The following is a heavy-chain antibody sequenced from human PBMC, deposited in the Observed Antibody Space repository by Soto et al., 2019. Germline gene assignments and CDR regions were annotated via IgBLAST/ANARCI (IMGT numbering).Heavy chain of an antibody. V-gene: IGHV4-39*01. CDR1: GGSISSSTYY. CDR2: IYDGGSS. CDR3: ARHSSRSRHPGFDY. J-gene: IGHJ4*02. D-gene: IGHD1-26*01. Sequence: PSETLSLTCTVSGGSISSSTYYWGWVRQPPGKGLEWIASIYDGGSSHYHPSLKSRVTISVDTSKNQFSLKLSSMTAADTAVYYCARHSSRSRHPGFDYWGQATLVTVSS.